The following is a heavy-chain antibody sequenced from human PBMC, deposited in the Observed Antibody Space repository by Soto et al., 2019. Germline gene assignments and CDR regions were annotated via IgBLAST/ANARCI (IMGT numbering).Heavy chain of an antibody. Sequence: EVQLVESGGGLVQPGESLRLSCAASGFTFSYYWMHCVRQAPGKGLVWVSRIHSDGSSTTYADSVKGRFTISRDNARNTVYLQMNSLRVEDTAVYYCARGDRGAFDLWGQGTVVTVSS. CDR3: ARGDRGAFDL. CDR1: GFTFSYYW. D-gene: IGHD1-26*01. V-gene: IGHV3-74*01. J-gene: IGHJ3*01. CDR2: IHSDGSST.